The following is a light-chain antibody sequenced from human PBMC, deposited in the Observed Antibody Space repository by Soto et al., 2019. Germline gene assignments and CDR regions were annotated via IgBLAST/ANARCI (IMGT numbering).Light chain of an antibody. V-gene: IGKV3-11*01. Sequence: EIVLTQSPATLSLSPGKRATLSCRASQSVSRYLAWYQQKPGQAPRLLIYDASNRATGIPARFSGSGSGTDFTLTISSLEAEDFAVYYCQQRSNWPLTFGGGTKVEIK. CDR3: QQRSNWPLT. CDR1: QSVSRY. J-gene: IGKJ4*01. CDR2: DAS.